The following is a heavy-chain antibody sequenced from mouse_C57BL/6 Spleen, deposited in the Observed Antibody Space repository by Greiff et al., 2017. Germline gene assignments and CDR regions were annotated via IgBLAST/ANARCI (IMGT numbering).Heavy chain of an antibody. CDR3: ARPIYYGNYEGFAY. D-gene: IGHD2-1*01. CDR1: GFTFSDYG. V-gene: IGHV5-17*01. J-gene: IGHJ3*01. CDR2: ISSGSSTI. Sequence: EVMLVESGGGLVKPGGSLKLSCAASGFTFSDYGMHWVRQAPEKGLEWVAYISSGSSTIYYADTVKGRFTISRDNAKNTLFLQMTSLRSEDTAMYYCARPIYYGNYEGFAYWGQGTLVTVSA.